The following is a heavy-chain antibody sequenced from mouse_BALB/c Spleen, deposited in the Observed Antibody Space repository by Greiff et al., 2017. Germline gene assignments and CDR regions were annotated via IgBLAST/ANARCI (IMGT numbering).Heavy chain of an antibody. CDR3: ARGSGYDYAMDY. V-gene: IGHV14-1*02. CDR2: IDPENGNT. CDR1: GFNIKDYY. D-gene: IGHD3-1*01. J-gene: IGHJ4*01. Sequence: VQLQQSGAELVRPGALVKLSCKASGFNIKDYYMHWVKQRPEQGLEWIGWIDPENGNTIYDPKFQGKASITADTSSNTAYLQLSSLTSEDTAVYYCARGSGYDYAMDYWGQGTSVTVSS.